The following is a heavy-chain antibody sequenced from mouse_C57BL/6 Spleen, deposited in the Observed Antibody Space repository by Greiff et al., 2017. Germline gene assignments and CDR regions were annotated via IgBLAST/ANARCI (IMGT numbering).Heavy chain of an antibody. J-gene: IGHJ2*01. CDR2: ISYDGSN. CDR1: GYSITSGYY. CDR3: ARLTGTSYFDY. V-gene: IGHV3-6*01. D-gene: IGHD4-1*01. Sequence: EVQLQQSGPGLVKPSQSLSLTCSVTGYSITSGYYWNWIRQFPGNKLEWMGYISYDGSNNYNPSLKNRISITRDTSKNQFFLKLNSVTTEDTATYYCARLTGTSYFDYWGQGTTLTVSS.